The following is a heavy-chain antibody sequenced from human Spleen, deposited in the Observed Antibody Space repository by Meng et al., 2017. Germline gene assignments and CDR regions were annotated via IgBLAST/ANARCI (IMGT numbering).Heavy chain of an antibody. CDR3: ARATPSSPPDY. CDR1: GGSFSGYY. Sequence: QGQLRQWGAGLLQPSEPISLTCAVYGGSFSGYYWSWIRQPPGKGLEWIGEINHSGSTNYNPSLKSRVTISVDTSKNQFSLKLSSVTAADTAVYYCARATPSSPPDYWGQGTLVTVSS. D-gene: IGHD6-13*01. CDR2: INHSGST. J-gene: IGHJ4*02. V-gene: IGHV4-34*02.